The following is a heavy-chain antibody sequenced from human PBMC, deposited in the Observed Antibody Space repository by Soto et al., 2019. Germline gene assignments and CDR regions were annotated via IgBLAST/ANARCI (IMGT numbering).Heavy chain of an antibody. V-gene: IGHV5-51*01. CDR3: ASSTHSCYPGGCYLMSV. CDR1: GYSFTSYW. D-gene: IGHD2-15*01. CDR2: IYPDDSET. Sequence: PGESLKISCKGSGYSFTSYWIGWVRQMPGKGLEWMGVIYPDDSETRYSPSFQGQVTISADKSISTAYLQWSSLKASDTAMYYCASSTHSCYPGGCYLMSVWGQGTTVTVSS. J-gene: IGHJ6*02.